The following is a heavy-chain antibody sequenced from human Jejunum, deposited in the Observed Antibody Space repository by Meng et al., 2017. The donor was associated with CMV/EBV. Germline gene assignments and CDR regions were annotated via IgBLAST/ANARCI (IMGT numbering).Heavy chain of an antibody. CDR2: IIAVLKTP. J-gene: IGHJ4*02. CDR1: GGVFNNYA. CDR3: ARGFSNGYLPFDY. Sequence: QVQWVQSGTEVKKPGSSVKVSCKSSGGVFNNYALNWVRQAPGQGLEWMGGIIAVLKTPTYAQKFRGRLTITADESTGTTYMDLTSLTSEDTAVYYCARGFSNGYLPFDYWGQGTLVTVSS. D-gene: IGHD3-22*01. V-gene: IGHV1-69*01.